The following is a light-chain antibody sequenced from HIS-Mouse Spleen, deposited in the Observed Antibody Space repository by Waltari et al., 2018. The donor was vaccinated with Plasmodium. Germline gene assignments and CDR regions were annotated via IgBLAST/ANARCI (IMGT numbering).Light chain of an antibody. Sequence: DIVMTQSPLSLPVTPGEPASISCRSSQSLLHSNGYKYLDWYLQKPGQSPQLLIYLGSNRAYGVPYRFSGSGSGTDFTLKISRVEAEDVGVYYCMQALQTPRYTFGQGTKLEIK. V-gene: IGKV2-28*01. J-gene: IGKJ2*01. CDR3: MQALQTPRYT. CDR2: LGS. CDR1: QSLLHSNGYKY.